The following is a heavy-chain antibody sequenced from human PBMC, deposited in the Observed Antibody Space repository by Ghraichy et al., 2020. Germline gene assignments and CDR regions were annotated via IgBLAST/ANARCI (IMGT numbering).Heavy chain of an antibody. D-gene: IGHD5-24*01. J-gene: IGHJ5*02. CDR1: GFTFSSYA. Sequence: LSLTCAASGFTFSSYAMHWVRQAPGKGLEWVAVISYDGSNKYYADSVKGRFTISRDNSKNTLYLQMNSLRAEDTAVYYCARGMATTRYWFDPWGQGTLVTVYS. CDR3: ARGMATTRYWFDP. CDR2: ISYDGSNK. V-gene: IGHV3-30*04.